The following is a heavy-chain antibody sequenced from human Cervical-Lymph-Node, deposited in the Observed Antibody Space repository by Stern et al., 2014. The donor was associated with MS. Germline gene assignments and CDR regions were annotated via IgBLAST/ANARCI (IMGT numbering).Heavy chain of an antibody. CDR3: ARTSLLDS. V-gene: IGHV1-69*02. CDR2: IVPILGIT. J-gene: IGHJ4*02. CDR1: EGTFGDST. D-gene: IGHD1-1*01. Sequence: QDQLVQSGTEVKKPGSSVKVSCKPSEGTFGDSTINWVRQAPGQGLEWMGRIVPILGITTYTQNFQGRVTFTADDSRTTAYLELRGLRYDDTAIYYCARTSLLDSWGQGTLVTVSS.